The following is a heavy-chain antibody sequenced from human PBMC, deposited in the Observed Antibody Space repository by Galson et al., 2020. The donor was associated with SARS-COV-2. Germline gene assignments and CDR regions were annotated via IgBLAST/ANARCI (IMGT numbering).Heavy chain of an antibody. D-gene: IGHD7-27*01. V-gene: IGHV3-9*03. CDR3: ATTSNWGSDWYFDY. CDR2: ISWNSGSI. J-gene: IGHJ4*02. CDR1: GFTFDDYA. Sequence: GGSLRLSCAASGFTFDDYAMHWVRQAPGKGLEWVSGISWNSGSIGYADSVKGRFTISRDNAKNSLYLQMNSLRAEDMALYYCATTSNWGSDWYFDYWGQGTLVTVSS.